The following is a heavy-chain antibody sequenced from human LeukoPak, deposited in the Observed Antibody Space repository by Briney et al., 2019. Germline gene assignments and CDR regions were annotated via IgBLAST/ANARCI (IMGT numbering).Heavy chain of an antibody. J-gene: IGHJ4*02. CDR1: GFTFSSYA. D-gene: IGHD3-22*01. V-gene: IGHV3-30*04. CDR2: ISYDGSNK. Sequence: GGSLRLSCAASGFTFSSYAMHWVRQAPGKGLEWVAVISYDGSNKYYADSVKGRFTISRDNSKNTLYLQMNSLRAEDTAVYYCARDFDLDDSSGYYYSGYFDYWGREPWSPSPQ. CDR3: ARDFDLDDSSGYYYSGYFDY.